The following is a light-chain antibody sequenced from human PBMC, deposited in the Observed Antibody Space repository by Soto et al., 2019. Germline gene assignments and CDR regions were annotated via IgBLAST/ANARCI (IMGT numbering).Light chain of an antibody. Sequence: DIQMTQSHSTLSASVGDRVTITCRASQSISSWLAWYQQKPGKAPKLLIYKTSNLESGVPSRFSGSGSGTEFSLTISSLQPDDFATYYCQQYKSFSLTFGGGTRVEVK. CDR1: QSISSW. J-gene: IGKJ4*01. CDR3: QQYKSFSLT. CDR2: KTS. V-gene: IGKV1-5*03.